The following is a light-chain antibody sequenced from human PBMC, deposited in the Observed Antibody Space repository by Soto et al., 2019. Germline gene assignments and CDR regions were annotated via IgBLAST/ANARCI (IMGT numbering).Light chain of an antibody. CDR1: SSNIGAEYD. J-gene: IGLJ2*01. CDR2: GNI. V-gene: IGLV1-40*01. Sequence: QSVLTQPPSVSGAPGQRVTISCSGSSSNIGAEYDVHWYQQLPGTAPKLLIYGNINRPSGVPDRFSASKSGTSASLATTGLQAEDEAGYYCQSYDSSLSGVVFGGGTKLTVL. CDR3: QSYDSSLSGVV.